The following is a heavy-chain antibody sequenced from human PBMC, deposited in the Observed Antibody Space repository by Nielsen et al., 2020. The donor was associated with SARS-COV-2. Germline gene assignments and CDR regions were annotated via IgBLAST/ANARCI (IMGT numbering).Heavy chain of an antibody. Sequence: SETLSLTCTVSGGSISGHYWSWIRQPPGREMEYIGYIYYSGTTNYSPSLKSRVAMSVDAAKNQFSLKLHSVTAADTAVYYCARRGYDFWSSPRYFYMDVWGRGTMVTVSS. D-gene: IGHD3/OR15-3a*01. CDR1: GGSISGHY. CDR3: ARRGYDFWSSPRYFYMDV. CDR2: IYYSGTT. V-gene: IGHV4-59*08. J-gene: IGHJ6*03.